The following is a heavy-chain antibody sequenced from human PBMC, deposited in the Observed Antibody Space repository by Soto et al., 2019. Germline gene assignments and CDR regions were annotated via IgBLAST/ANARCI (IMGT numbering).Heavy chain of an antibody. CDR3: AGRYSYGNYYYYGMDV. CDR1: GGSISNYY. V-gene: IGHV4-59*08. CDR2: IYYSGST. J-gene: IGHJ6*02. D-gene: IGHD5-18*01. Sequence: SETLSLTCTVSGGSISNYYWTWIRQPPGKGLEWIGYIYYSGSTNYNPSLKSRVTISVDTSKNQFSLKLSSVTAADTAVYYCAGRYSYGNYYYYGMDVWGQGTTVTVSS.